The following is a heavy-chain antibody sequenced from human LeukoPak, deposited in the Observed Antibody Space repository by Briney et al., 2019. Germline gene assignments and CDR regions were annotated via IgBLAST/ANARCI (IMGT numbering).Heavy chain of an antibody. CDR1: GSTFSSYS. J-gene: IGHJ4*02. CDR2: ISSSSSYI. CDR3: ASRGGDTAMVIDFDY. Sequence: GGSLRLSCAASGSTFSSYSMNWVRQAPGKGLEWVSSISSSSSYIYYADSVKGRFTISRDNAKNSLYLQMNSLRAEDTAVYYCASRGGDTAMVIDFDYWGQGTLVTVSS. V-gene: IGHV3-21*01. D-gene: IGHD5-18*01.